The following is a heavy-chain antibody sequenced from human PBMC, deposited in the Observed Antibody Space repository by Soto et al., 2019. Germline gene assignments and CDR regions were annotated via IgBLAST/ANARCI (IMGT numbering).Heavy chain of an antibody. CDR1: GYTFTIYG. J-gene: IGHJ6*02. D-gene: IGHD6-19*01. CDR2: ISAYNGNT. V-gene: IGHV1-18*01. Sequence: ASVKVSCKASGYTFTIYGISWVLQAPGQGLEWMGWISAYNGNTNYAQKLQGRVTMTTDTSTSTAYMELRSLRSDDTAVYYCVKGTNGMSPYSSGWYDFSYYYGMDVWGQRTTVTVSS. CDR3: VKGTNGMSPYSSGWYDFSYYYGMDV.